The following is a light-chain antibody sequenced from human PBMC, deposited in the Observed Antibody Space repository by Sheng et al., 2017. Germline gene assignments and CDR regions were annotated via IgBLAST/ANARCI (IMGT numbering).Light chain of an antibody. CDR2: YVT. J-gene: IGLJ3*02. CDR3: SSYAGSNNWV. Sequence: QSALTQPASVSGSPGQSITISCTGSSSDVGGYNFVSWYQRHPGKAPKLMIYYVTNRPSGVSSRFSGSKSGNTASLTISGLQAEDEADYYCSSYAGSNNWVFGGGTKLTVL. CDR1: SSDVGGYNF. V-gene: IGLV2-14*03.